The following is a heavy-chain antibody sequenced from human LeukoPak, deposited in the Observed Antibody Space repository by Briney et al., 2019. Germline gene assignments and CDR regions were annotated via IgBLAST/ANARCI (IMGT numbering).Heavy chain of an antibody. V-gene: IGHV3-7*01. Sequence: GGSLRLSCSVSGFIFRDFSMSWVRQAPGKGLEWVANIKQDGSEKYYVDSVKGRFTISRDNAKSSLFLQMNSLRAEDTAVYYCARGEIGKYYYDSSGYYRHWGQGTLVTVSS. CDR3: ARGEIGKYYYDSSGYYRH. CDR1: GFIFRDFS. CDR2: IKQDGSEK. J-gene: IGHJ4*02. D-gene: IGHD3-22*01.